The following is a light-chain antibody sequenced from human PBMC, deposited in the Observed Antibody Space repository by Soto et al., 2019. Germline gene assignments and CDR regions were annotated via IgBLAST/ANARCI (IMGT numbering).Light chain of an antibody. CDR3: AAWDASLSACV. CDR2: YNN. CDR1: DSNIVSNS. Sequence: QSVLTQPPSASGTAGQVVTISCSGGDSNIVSNSVYWYQHLPRMAPKLLIYYNNQRPSGVPDRFSGSRSGTSASLAIVGLRSEDEAVYYCAAWDASLSACVFGNGTKLTVL. J-gene: IGLJ1*01. V-gene: IGLV1-47*02.